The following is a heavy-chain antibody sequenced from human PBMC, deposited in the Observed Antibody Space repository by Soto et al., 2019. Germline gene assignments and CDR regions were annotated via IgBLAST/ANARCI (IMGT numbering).Heavy chain of an antibody. CDR2: ITSFSDYI. Sequence: GGSLRLSCAVSGFTFSNYSMSWVRQAPGKGLEWVSSITSFSDYIYYADSVKGRFTITRDNAKNSLFLQIDNLRAEDTAVYFCARVDGYTYPNDYWGQGTSVTVSS. D-gene: IGHD5-12*01. J-gene: IGHJ4*02. CDR1: GFTFSNYS. V-gene: IGHV3-21*01. CDR3: ARVDGYTYPNDY.